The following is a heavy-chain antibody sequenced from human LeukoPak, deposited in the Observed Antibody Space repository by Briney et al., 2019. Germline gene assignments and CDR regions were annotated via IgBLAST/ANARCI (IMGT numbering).Heavy chain of an antibody. V-gene: IGHV4-59*08. CDR1: GGSISSYY. CDR3: ASRRGYRSSTSCHGAFDI. D-gene: IGHD2-2*01. CDR2: IYYSGST. Sequence: SQTLSLTCTVSGGSISSYYWSWIRQPPGKGLEWIGYIYYSGSTNYNPSLKSRVTISVDTSKNQFSLKLSSVTAADTAVYYCASRRGYRSSTSCHGAFDIWGQGTMVTVSS. J-gene: IGHJ3*02.